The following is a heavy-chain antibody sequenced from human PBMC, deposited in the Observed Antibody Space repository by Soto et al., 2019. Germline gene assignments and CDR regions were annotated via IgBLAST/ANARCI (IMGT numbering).Heavy chain of an antibody. D-gene: IGHD2-15*01. Sequence: ASVKVSCKASGYTFTSYDINWVRQATGQGLEWMGWMNPNSGNTGYAQKFQGRVTMTRNTSISTAYMELSSLRSEDTAVYYCARGSVVVVAAKEYKWFDPSGQGTLLPVSS. CDR1: GYTFTSYD. CDR2: MNPNSGNT. V-gene: IGHV1-8*01. CDR3: ARGSVVVVAAKEYKWFDP. J-gene: IGHJ5*02.